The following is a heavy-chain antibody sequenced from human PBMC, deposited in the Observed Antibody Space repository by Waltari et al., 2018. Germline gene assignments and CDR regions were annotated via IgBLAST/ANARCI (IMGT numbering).Heavy chain of an antibody. Sequence: QVQLVQSGAEVKKPGASVKVSCKASGYTFTSYAMHWVRQAPGQRLEWMGWINAGNGNTKYSQEFQGRVTITRDTSASTAYMELSSLRSEDTAVYYCARGRWQQLVPHDYWGQGTLVTVSS. D-gene: IGHD6-13*01. CDR2: INAGNGNT. J-gene: IGHJ4*02. V-gene: IGHV1-3*03. CDR1: GYTFTSYA. CDR3: ARGRWQQLVPHDY.